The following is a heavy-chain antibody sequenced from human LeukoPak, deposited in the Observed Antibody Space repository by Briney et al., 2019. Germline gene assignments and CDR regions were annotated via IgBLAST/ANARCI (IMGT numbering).Heavy chain of an antibody. CDR2: TYYRSKWFN. D-gene: IGHD5-12*01. CDR1: GDSVSSNSAA. V-gene: IGHV6-1*01. CDR3: ARETDIVPTIDAFDI. Sequence: SQTLSLTCAISGDSVSSNSAAWNWIRHSPSRGLVWLGSTYYRSKWFNDYAISVKIRITINPDRSKNQFSLQLNSVTPEDTAVYYCARETDIVPTIDAFDIWGQGTMVTVSS. J-gene: IGHJ3*02.